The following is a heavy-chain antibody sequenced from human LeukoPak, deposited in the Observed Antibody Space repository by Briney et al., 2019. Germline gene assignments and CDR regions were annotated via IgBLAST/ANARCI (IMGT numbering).Heavy chain of an antibody. J-gene: IGHJ4*02. CDR1: GGSISSSSYY. CDR3: ARHHYYGSGSYL. D-gene: IGHD3-10*01. V-gene: IGHV4-39*01. Sequence: PSETLSLTCTVSGGSISSSSYYWAWIRQPPGKGLEWIGSIHYSGSTYYNPSLKSRVTISVDTSKNQFSLKLSSVTAADTAVYYCARHHYYGSGSYLWGQGTLVTVSS. CDR2: IHYSGST.